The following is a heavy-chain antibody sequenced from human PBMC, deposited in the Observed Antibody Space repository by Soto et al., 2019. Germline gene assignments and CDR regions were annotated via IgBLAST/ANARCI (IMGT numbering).Heavy chain of an antibody. J-gene: IGHJ6*02. CDR1: GGSISSSNW. D-gene: IGHD6-6*01. CDR2: IYHSGST. V-gene: IGHV4-4*02. CDR3: AIAARTYYYYYGMDV. Sequence: SETLSLTCAVSGGSISSSNWWSWVRQPPGKGLEWIGEIYHSGSTNYNPSLKSRVTISVDKSKNQFSLKLSSVTAADTAVYYCAIAARTYYYYYGMDVWGQGTTVT.